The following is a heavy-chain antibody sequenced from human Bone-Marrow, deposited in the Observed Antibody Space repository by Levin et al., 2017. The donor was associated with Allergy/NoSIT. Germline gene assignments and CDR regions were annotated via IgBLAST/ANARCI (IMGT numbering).Heavy chain of an antibody. CDR2: MNPNSGNT. D-gene: IGHD3-9*01. CDR1: GYTFTSYD. CDR3: ARGPWYYDILTGYSYGYFDL. Sequence: ASVKVSCKASGYTFTSYDINWVRQATGQGLEWMGWMNPNSGNTGYAQKFQGRVTMTRNTSISTAYMELSSLRSEDTAVYYCARGPWYYDILTGYSYGYFDLWGRGTLVTVSS. V-gene: IGHV1-8*01. J-gene: IGHJ2*01.